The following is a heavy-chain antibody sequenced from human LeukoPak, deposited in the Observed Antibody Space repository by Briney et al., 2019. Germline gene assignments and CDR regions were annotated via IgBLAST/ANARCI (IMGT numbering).Heavy chain of an antibody. Sequence: GASVKVSCKASGYTFTSYYMHLVRQAPGQGLEWMGIINPSGGSTSYAQKFQGRVTMTRDTSTSTVYMELSSLRFEDTAVYYCARAEAAAGRVAAPYTNHFDYWGQGTLVTVSS. D-gene: IGHD6-13*01. CDR3: ARAEAAAGRVAAPYTNHFDY. CDR1: GYTFTSYY. CDR2: INPSGGST. J-gene: IGHJ4*02. V-gene: IGHV1-46*01.